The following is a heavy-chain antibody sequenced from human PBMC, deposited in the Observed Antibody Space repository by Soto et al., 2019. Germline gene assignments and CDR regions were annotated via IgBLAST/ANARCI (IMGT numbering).Heavy chain of an antibody. J-gene: IGHJ6*02. CDR3: ARGYSSSWYGRAYYYYGMDV. V-gene: IGHV4-34*01. CDR2: INHSGST. CDR1: GGSFSGYY. Sequence: KPSETLSLTCAVYGGSFSGYYWSWIRQPPGKGLEWIGEINHSGSTNYNPSLKSRVTISVDTSKNQFSLKLSSVTAADTAVYYCARGYSSSWYGRAYYYYGMDVWGQGTTVTVSS. D-gene: IGHD6-13*01.